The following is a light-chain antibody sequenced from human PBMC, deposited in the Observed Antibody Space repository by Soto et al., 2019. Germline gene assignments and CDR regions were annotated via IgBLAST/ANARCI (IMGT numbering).Light chain of an antibody. CDR2: DTT. Sequence: EIVLTQSPATLSLSPGERATLSCRASQSVSSYLAWYQQKPGQAPRLLIYDTTNRATGIPARFSGSGYGTDFTLTISSLEPEDSAVYYCQQRSNWPKTFGQGTKLEI. CDR1: QSVSSY. J-gene: IGKJ2*01. CDR3: QQRSNWPKT. V-gene: IGKV3-11*01.